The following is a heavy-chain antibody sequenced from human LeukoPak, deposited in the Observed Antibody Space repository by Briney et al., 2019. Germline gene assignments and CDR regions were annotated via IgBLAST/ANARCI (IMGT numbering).Heavy chain of an antibody. CDR1: GFTFSDYY. D-gene: IGHD3-3*01. V-gene: IGHV3-11*04. CDR3: ATVQFLEWLPD. J-gene: IGHJ4*02. CDR2: ISTRGTTI. Sequence: GGSLRLSCTASGFTFSDYYMSWIRQAPGKGLEWISYISTRGTTIYYADSVKGRFTISRDNANNSLFLQMNSLRVEDTAFYYCATVQFLEWLPDWGQGTLVTVSS.